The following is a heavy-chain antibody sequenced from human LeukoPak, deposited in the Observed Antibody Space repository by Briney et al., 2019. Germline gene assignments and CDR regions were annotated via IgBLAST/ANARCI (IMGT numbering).Heavy chain of an antibody. J-gene: IGHJ4*02. V-gene: IGHV3-21*01. Sequence: GGSLRLSCAASGFTFSSYSMKWVRQAPGKGLEWVSSISSSSSYIYYADSVKGRFTISRDNAKNSLYLQMNSLRAEDTAVYYCARVSEAMAFDYWGQGTLVTVSS. CDR3: ARVSEAMAFDY. CDR1: GFTFSSYS. D-gene: IGHD5-18*01. CDR2: ISSSSSYI.